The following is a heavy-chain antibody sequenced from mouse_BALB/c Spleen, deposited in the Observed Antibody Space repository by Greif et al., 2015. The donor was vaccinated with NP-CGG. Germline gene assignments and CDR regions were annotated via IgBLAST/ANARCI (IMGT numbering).Heavy chain of an antibody. CDR1: GFTFSSYA. J-gene: IGHJ4*01. CDR2: ISSGGSYT. CDR3: AREDGYLYAMDY. V-gene: IGHV5-9-4*01. Sequence: EVQGVESGGGLVKPGGSLKLSCAASGFTFSSYAMSWVRQSPEKRLEWVAEISSGGSYTYYPDTVTGRFTISRDNAKNTPYLEMSSLRSEDTAMYYCAREDGYLYAMDYWGQGTSVTVSS. D-gene: IGHD2-3*01.